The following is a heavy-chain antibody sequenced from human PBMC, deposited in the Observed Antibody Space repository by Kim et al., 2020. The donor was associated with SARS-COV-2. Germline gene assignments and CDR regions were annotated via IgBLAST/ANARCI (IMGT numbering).Heavy chain of an antibody. V-gene: IGHV3-23*01. CDR1: GFTFSTYA. J-gene: IGHJ3*02. CDR2: PSDSGSDT. D-gene: IGHD2-2*01. Sequence: GGSLRLSCAASGFTFSTYAMSWVRQAPGKGLEWVSAPSDSGSDTYYADSVKGRFTISRDNSRNTLYLQMNSLRAEDTAVYYCAKKYCSSANCHRSFDIWGQGTMVTVSS. CDR3: AKKYCSSANCHRSFDI.